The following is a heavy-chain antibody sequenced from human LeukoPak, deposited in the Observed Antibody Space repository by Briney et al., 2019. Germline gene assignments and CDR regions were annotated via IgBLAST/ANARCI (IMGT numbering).Heavy chain of an antibody. V-gene: IGHV4-34*01. CDR1: GGSFSGYY. J-gene: IGHJ4*02. Sequence: SETLSLTCAVYGGSFSGYYWSWIRQPPGKGLEWIGEINHSGSTNYNPSLKSRVTISVDTSKNQFSLKLSFVTAADTAVYYCARRSYYYDSTRFDYWGQGTLVTVSS. CDR3: ARRSYYYDSTRFDY. D-gene: IGHD3-22*01. CDR2: INHSGST.